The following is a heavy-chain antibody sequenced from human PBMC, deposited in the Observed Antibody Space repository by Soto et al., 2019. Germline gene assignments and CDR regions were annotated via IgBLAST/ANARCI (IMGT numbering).Heavy chain of an antibody. J-gene: IGHJ6*02. Sequence: ASVKVSCKASGYTFTSYYMHWVRQAPGQGPEWMGIINPSGGSTSYAQKFQGRVTMTRDTSTSTVYMELSSLRSEDTAVYYCARDLSAWWSSIYYGMDVWGQGTTVTVSS. CDR1: GYTFTSYY. D-gene: IGHD2-15*01. CDR2: INPSGGST. CDR3: ARDLSAWWSSIYYGMDV. V-gene: IGHV1-46*01.